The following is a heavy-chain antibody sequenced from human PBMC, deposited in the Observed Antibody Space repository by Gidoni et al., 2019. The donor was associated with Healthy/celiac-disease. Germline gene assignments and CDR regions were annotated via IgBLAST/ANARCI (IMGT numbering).Heavy chain of an antibody. Sequence: EVQLVESGGGLVQPGGSLRLSCAASGFTFSSSWMSGVRQAPGKGLEWVANIKQYGSEKYYVDSVKGRFTISRDNAKNSLYLQRNSLRAEDTAVYYCARSYYDILTGYYRPFDYWGQGTLVTVSS. J-gene: IGHJ4*02. CDR3: ARSYYDILTGYYRPFDY. CDR2: IKQYGSEK. D-gene: IGHD3-9*01. CDR1: GFTFSSSW. V-gene: IGHV3-7*04.